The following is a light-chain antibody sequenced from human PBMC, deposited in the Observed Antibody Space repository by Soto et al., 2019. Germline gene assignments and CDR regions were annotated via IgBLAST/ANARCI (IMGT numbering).Light chain of an antibody. J-gene: IGKJ1*01. CDR1: QSISTS. CDR3: QQYHSYSRT. CDR2: LAS. Sequence: IKMNQFPSTLSAFIGDRVTITCRASQSISTSLAWYQQKPGKAPKLLIYLASSLESGVPARFSGSGSATEFTLSISSLQPDDFATYYCQQYHSYSRTFGQGTMVDTK. V-gene: IGKV1-5*03.